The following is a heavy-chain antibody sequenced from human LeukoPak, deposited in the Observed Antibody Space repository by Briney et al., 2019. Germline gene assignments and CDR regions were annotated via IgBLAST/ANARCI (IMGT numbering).Heavy chain of an antibody. CDR1: GFTFSSYA. CDR3: VSGYCSGGRCLGDGYFQH. V-gene: IGHV3-64D*06. D-gene: IGHD2-15*01. CDR2: ISSNGGST. J-gene: IGHJ1*01. Sequence: GGPLRLSCSASGFTFSSYAMHWVRQAPGKGLEYVSAISSNGGSTYYADSVKGRFTISRDNSKNTLYLQMSSLRAEDTAVYYCVSGYCSGGRCLGDGYFQHWGQGTLVSVSS.